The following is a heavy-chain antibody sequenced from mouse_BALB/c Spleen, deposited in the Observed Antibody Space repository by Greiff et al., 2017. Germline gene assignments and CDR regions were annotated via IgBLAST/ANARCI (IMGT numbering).Heavy chain of an antibody. CDR3: ARRGSGLGYFDY. V-gene: IGHV1-7*01. CDR1: GYTFTSYW. J-gene: IGHJ2*01. Sequence: VQLQQSGAELAKPGASVKMSCKASGYTFTSYWMHWVKQRPGQGLEWIGYINPSTGYTEYNQKFKDKATLTADKSSSTAYMQLSSLTSEDSAVYYCARRGSGLGYFDYWGQGTTLTVSS. CDR2: INPSTGYT. D-gene: IGHD3-3*01.